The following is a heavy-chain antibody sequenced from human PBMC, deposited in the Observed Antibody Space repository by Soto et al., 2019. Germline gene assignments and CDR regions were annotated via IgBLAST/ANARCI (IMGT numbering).Heavy chain of an antibody. Sequence: EASVKVSCKASGYTFTSYGISWVRQAPGQGLEWMGWISAYNGNTNYAQKLQGRVTMTTDTSTSTAYMELRSLRSDDTAVYYCARVRSITMVRGVIRTGDYWGQGTLVTVSS. J-gene: IGHJ4*02. CDR1: GYTFTSYG. CDR2: ISAYNGNT. D-gene: IGHD3-10*01. V-gene: IGHV1-18*01. CDR3: ARVRSITMVRGVIRTGDY.